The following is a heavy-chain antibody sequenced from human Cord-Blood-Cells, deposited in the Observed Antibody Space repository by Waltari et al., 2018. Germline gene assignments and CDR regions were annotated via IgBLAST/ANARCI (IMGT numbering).Heavy chain of an antibody. D-gene: IGHD2-2*02. V-gene: IGHV1-2*02. CDR3: ARAFYCSSTSCYNDAFDI. CDR2: VNPNSGGT. CDR1: GYTFTGYY. Sequence: QVQLVQSGAEVKKPGASVKVSCKASGYTFTGYYMHWVRQAPGQGLEWMGWVNPNSGGTNYAQKFQGRVTMTRDTSISTAYMELSRLRSDDTAVYYCARAFYCSSTSCYNDAFDIWGQGTMVTASS. J-gene: IGHJ3*02.